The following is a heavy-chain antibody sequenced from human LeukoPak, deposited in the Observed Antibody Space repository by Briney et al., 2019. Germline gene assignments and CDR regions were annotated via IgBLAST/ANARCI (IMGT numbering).Heavy chain of an antibody. D-gene: IGHD3-3*01. V-gene: IGHV1-46*01. CDR3: AKDLHIILRFLEWPSFPDY. J-gene: IGHJ4*02. CDR2: INPSGGST. CDR1: GYTFTSYY. Sequence: ASVKVSCKASGYTFTSYYMHWVRQAPGQGLEWMGIINPSGGSTSYAQKFQGRVTMTRDTSTSTVYMELSSLRSEDTAVYYCAKDLHIILRFLEWPSFPDYWGQGTLVTVSS.